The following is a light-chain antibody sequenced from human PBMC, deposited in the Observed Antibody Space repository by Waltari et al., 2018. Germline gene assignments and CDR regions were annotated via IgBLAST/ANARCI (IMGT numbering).Light chain of an antibody. Sequence: SYVVTQPPSVSVAPGETATITCGGDNFGTSSVPWYQQKAGQAPVLVNCDDGDRHSGIPNRFYGSNAGKTATLTISGVEAGDEARYYCHVWHPHVDPGVFGTGTEVTVL. CDR2: DDG. J-gene: IGLJ1*01. CDR3: HVWHPHVDPGV. CDR1: NFGTSS. V-gene: IGLV3-21*04.